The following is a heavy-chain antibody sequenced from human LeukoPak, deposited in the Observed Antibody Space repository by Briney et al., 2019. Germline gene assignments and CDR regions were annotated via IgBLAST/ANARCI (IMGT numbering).Heavy chain of an antibody. D-gene: IGHD6-13*01. J-gene: IGHJ4*02. CDR2: IYYSGST. CDR3: ARDLRAAPDYYFQY. Sequence: SETLSLTCTVSGGSISSSSYYWGWIRQPPGKGLEWIGSIYYSGSTYYNPSLKSRVTISVDTSKNQFSLKLSSVTAADTAVYYCARDLRAAPDYYFQYWGQGTLVTVSS. V-gene: IGHV4-39*07. CDR1: GGSISSSSYY.